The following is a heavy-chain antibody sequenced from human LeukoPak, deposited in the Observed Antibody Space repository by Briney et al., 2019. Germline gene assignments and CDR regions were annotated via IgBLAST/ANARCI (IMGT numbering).Heavy chain of an antibody. Sequence: SQTLSLTCAVSGGSISSGGYSWGWIGQPPGKGLEWIGYIYHSGSTYYNPSLKSRVTISVDRSKNQFSLKLSSVTAADTAVYYCARLVAATGNFDYWGQGTLVTVSS. CDR3: ARLVAATGNFDY. V-gene: IGHV4-30-2*01. J-gene: IGHJ4*02. CDR2: IYHSGST. CDR1: GGSISSGGYS. D-gene: IGHD6-13*01.